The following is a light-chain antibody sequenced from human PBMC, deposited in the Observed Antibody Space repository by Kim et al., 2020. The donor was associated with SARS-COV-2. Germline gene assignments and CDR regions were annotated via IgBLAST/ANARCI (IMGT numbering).Light chain of an antibody. CDR2: AAS. J-gene: IGKJ1*01. CDR1: QGISSY. CDR3: QQYYSYPPT. Sequence: ASTGDRVTITCRASQGISSYLAWYQQKPGKAPKLLIYAASTLQSGVPSRFSDSGSGTDFTLTISCLQSEDFATYYCQQYYSYPPTFGQGTKVDIK. V-gene: IGKV1-8*01.